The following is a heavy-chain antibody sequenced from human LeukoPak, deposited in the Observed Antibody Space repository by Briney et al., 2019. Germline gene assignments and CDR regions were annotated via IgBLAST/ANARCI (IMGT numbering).Heavy chain of an antibody. J-gene: IGHJ6*02. CDR3: ASPRRSPIYSSGMDV. CDR1: GFTFSSYA. CDR2: ISGSRGST. V-gene: IGHV3-23*01. Sequence: GGSLRLSCAASGFTFSSYAMSWVSQAPGNGLEWVSAISGSRGSTYYADSVKGRFTISRDNSKNTLYLQMNSLRAEDTAVYYCASPRRSPIYSSGMDVWGQGTTVTVSS.